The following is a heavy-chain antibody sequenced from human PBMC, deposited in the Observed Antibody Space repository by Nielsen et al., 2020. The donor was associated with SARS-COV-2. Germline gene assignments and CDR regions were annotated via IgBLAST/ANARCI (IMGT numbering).Heavy chain of an antibody. J-gene: IGHJ6*02. CDR2: INFDGTGT. CDR3: ARDNWGRMDV. CDR1: GFTFTAYW. Sequence: GGSLRLSCTASGFTFTAYWMHWVRQAPGKGLTWVSHINFDGTGTSYADSVKGRFTISRDNSKNTLYLQMNSLRAEDTAVYYCARDNWGRMDVWSQGTTVTVSS. D-gene: IGHD7-27*01. V-gene: IGHV3-74*01.